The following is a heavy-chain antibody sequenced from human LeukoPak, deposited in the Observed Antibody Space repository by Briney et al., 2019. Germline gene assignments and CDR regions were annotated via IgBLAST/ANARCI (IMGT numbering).Heavy chain of an antibody. D-gene: IGHD6-6*01. V-gene: IGHV4-34*01. J-gene: IGHJ5*02. CDR3: ARGRPSIAARRPLYTWFDP. CDR1: GGSLSGYY. Sequence: SETLSLTCAVCGGSLSGYYWSWIRQTPGKGLEWIGEINNIGTTNYNPSPKSRVTISVDTSKTQFSLKLSSVTAADTAVYYCARGRPSIAARRPLYTWFDPWGQGTLVTVSS. CDR2: INNIGTT.